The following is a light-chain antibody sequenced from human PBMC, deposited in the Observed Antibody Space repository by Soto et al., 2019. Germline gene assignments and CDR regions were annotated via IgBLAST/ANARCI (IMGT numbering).Light chain of an antibody. CDR2: SAS. Sequence: DIPMTQSTSSLSASVGDRVTITCRASQGISNYLAWYQQKPEKVPKLLIYSASTCQTGVPSRFIGIGAGPDVTVVNSSLQPEGVATSYCPKYNSVPHTVGQGTKLEIK. CDR3: PKYNSVPHT. J-gene: IGKJ2*01. CDR1: QGISNY. V-gene: IGKV1-27*01.